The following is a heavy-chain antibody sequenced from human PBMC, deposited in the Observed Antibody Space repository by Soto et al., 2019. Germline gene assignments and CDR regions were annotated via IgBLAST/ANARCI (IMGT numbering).Heavy chain of an antibody. CDR1: GGSFGGYY. CDR3: ARSTYSSGRPFDI. Sequence: PSETLSLTCAVYGGSFGGYYWSWIRQPPGKGLEWIGEINHSGSTNYNPSLKSRVTISVDTSKNQFSLKLSSVSPEDTAMYYCARSTYSSGRPFDIWGQGTMVTVSS. J-gene: IGHJ3*02. V-gene: IGHV4-34*01. CDR2: INHSGST. D-gene: IGHD6-19*01.